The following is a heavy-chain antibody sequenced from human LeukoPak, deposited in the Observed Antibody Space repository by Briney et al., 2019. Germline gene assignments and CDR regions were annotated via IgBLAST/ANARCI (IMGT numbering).Heavy chain of an antibody. CDR3: ATQRGSYLWGTDFDY. V-gene: IGHV1-46*01. Sequence: ASVKVSCKASGYPFTTYYMHWVRQAPGQGLEWMGIINPSGGSTSYAQTFQGRVTMTRDTSISTAYMELSRLRSDDTAVYYCATQRGSYLWGTDFDYWGQGTLVTVSS. D-gene: IGHD3-16*01. J-gene: IGHJ4*02. CDR2: INPSGGST. CDR1: GYPFTTYY.